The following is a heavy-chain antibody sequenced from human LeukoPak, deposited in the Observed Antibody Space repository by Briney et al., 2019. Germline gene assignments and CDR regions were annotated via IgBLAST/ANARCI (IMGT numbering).Heavy chain of an antibody. CDR3: AKDRARYCGGDCSIGG. CDR1: GFTFSSYA. CDR2: ISYDGNNK. V-gene: IGHV3-30-3*01. Sequence: GRSLRLSCAASGFTFSSYAMHWVRQAPGKGLEWVAVISYDGNNKYYADSVKGRFTISRDNSKNTLYLQMNSLRAEDTAVYYCAKDRARYCGGDCSIGGWGQGTLVTVSS. J-gene: IGHJ4*02. D-gene: IGHD2-21*01.